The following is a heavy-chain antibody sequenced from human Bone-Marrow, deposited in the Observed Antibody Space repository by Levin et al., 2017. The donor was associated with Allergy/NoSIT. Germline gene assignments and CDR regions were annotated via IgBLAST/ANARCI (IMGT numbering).Heavy chain of an antibody. J-gene: IGHJ3*01. CDR3: VKDKGTGANGAFDV. Sequence: GGSLRLSCAASGFSFQKYAIHWVRQVPGKGLEWVSSISWDSGTIGYADSVRGRFTVSRDNSRNSLFVQMNSLRREDTALYYCVKDKGTGANGAFDVWGQGTMVTVSS. CDR1: GFSFQKYA. CDR2: ISWDSGTI. D-gene: IGHD1-26*01. V-gene: IGHV3-9*01.